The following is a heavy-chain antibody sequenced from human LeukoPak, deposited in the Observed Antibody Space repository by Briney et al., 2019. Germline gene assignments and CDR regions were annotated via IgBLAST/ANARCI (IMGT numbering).Heavy chain of an antibody. D-gene: IGHD1-20*01. CDR2: ISYDGSDK. V-gene: IGHV3-30*18. Sequence: GGSLRLSCAASGFTFSSYGMHWVRQAPGKGLEWVAVISYDGSDKSYADSVEGRFTISRDNSKNTLYLQMNSLRAEDTAVYYCAKSRHPYNWNDGAFFDYWGQGTLVTVSS. CDR1: GFTFSSYG. CDR3: AKSRHPYNWNDGAFFDY. J-gene: IGHJ4*02.